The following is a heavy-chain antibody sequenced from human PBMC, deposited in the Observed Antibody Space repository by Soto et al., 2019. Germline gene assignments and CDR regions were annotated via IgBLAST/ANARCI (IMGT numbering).Heavy chain of an antibody. Sequence: QVQLVQSGAEVKKPGASVKVSCKASGYTFTGYYMHWVRQAPGQGLEWMGGINPNSGGTNYAQKFQGRFTITRDTSISTAYMELSRLRSDDTAVYYCARGGSRYCSSTSCYYFDNWGQGTLVSVFS. V-gene: IGHV1-2*02. CDR1: GYTFTGYY. J-gene: IGHJ4*02. CDR3: ARGGSRYCSSTSCYYFDN. D-gene: IGHD2-2*01. CDR2: INPNSGGT.